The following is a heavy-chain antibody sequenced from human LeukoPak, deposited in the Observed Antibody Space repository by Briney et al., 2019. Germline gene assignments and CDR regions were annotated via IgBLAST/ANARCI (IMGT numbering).Heavy chain of an antibody. Sequence: SETLSLTCAVSGGSISSSNWWSWVRQPPGKGLEWIGEIYHSGSTNYNPSLKSRVTISVDKSKNQFSLKLSSVTAADTAVYYCARVLGVASERYFDYWGQGTLVTVSS. CDR2: IYHSGST. V-gene: IGHV4-4*02. J-gene: IGHJ4*02. CDR1: GGSISSSNW. D-gene: IGHD2-15*01. CDR3: ARVLGVASERYFDY.